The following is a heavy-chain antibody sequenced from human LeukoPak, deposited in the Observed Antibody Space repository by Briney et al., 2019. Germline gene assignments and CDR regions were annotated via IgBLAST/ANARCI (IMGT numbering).Heavy chain of an antibody. CDR2: IGASGADT. CDR1: GFTFSTYA. V-gene: IGHV3-23*01. Sequence: GGSLRLSCTASGFTFSTYAMTWVRQAPGKGLDWVSAIGASGADTYYADSAKGRFTVSRDNSNNTVFLQMNSLKTEDTAVYYCVRQRVGYFRSWGQGTLVTVSS. D-gene: IGHD2/OR15-2a*01. CDR3: VRQRVGYFRS. J-gene: IGHJ5*02.